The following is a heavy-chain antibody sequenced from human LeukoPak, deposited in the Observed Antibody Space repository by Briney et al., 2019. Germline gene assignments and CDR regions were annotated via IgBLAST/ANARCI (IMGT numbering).Heavy chain of an antibody. CDR3: ARGLPGIAAAGDYYGMDV. J-gene: IGHJ6*02. V-gene: IGHV3-74*01. CDR1: GFTFSSYW. D-gene: IGHD6-13*01. Sequence: PGGSLRLSCAASGFTFSSYWMHWVRQAPGKGLVWVSRINSDGSSTSYADSVKGRFTISRDNAKNTLYLKMNSLRAEDTAVYYCARGLPGIAAAGDYYGMDVWGQGTTVTVSS. CDR2: INSDGSST.